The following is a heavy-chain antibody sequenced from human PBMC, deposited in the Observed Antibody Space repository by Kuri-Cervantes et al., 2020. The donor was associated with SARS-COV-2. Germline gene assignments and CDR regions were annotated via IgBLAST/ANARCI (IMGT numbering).Heavy chain of an antibody. CDR2: MNPNSGNT. D-gene: IGHD3/OR15-3a*01. CDR1: GYTFTSYA. CDR3: ARGYVDKYHDFWMDAYYYGVDV. Sequence: ASVKVSCKASGYTFTSYAMHWVRQATGQGLEWMGWMNPNSGNTGYAQKFQGRVTMTRNTSISTAYMELSSLGSEDTAVYYCARGYVDKYHDFWMDAYYYGVDVWGQGTTVTVSS. J-gene: IGHJ6*02. V-gene: IGHV1-8*02.